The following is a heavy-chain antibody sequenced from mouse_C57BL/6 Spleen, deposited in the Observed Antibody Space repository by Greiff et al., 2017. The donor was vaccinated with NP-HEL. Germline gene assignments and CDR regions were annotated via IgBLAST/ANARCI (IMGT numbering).Heavy chain of an antibody. J-gene: IGHJ3*01. CDR1: GYTFTDYN. D-gene: IGHD4-1*01. CDR2: INPNNGGT. CDR3: ARKGLGPFAY. V-gene: IGHV1-18*01. Sequence: VQLQQSGPELVKPGASVKIPCKASGYTFTDYNMDWVKQSHGKSLEWIGDINPNNGGTIYNQKFKGKATLTVDKSSSTAYMELRSLTSEDTAVYYCARKGLGPFAYWGQGTLVTVSA.